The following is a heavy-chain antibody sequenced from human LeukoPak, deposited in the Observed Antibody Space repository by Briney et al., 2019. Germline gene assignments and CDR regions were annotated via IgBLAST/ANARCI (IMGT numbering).Heavy chain of an antibody. CDR2: ISGSGGTT. D-gene: IGHD2-15*01. J-gene: IGHJ2*01. Sequence: PGGSLRLSCAASGFTFSNYDMSWVRQAPGKGLEWVSTISGSGGTTYYAASVKGRFTISRDISKNTLHLQMNTLRDDDTALYYCAKAPYCSGGICYSDWYFDLWGRGTLVTVSS. V-gene: IGHV3-23*01. CDR3: AKAPYCSGGICYSDWYFDL. CDR1: GFTFSNYD.